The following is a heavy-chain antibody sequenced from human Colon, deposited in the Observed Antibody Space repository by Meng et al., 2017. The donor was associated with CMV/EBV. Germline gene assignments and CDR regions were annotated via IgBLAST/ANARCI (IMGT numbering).Heavy chain of an antibody. Sequence: ETLSLTCTVSGDSVNTRDYYWTWVRQSPGNTLEWIGYMYSSGTANYNPSLDSRLTISVDTSKNLFSLSLTSVTAVDTATYYCARVNARIPGALKDWGQGVLVTVSS. CDR2: MYSSGTA. V-gene: IGHV4-61*08. CDR3: ARVNARIPGALKD. D-gene: IGHD4/OR15-4a*01. CDR1: GDSVNTRDYY. J-gene: IGHJ4*02.